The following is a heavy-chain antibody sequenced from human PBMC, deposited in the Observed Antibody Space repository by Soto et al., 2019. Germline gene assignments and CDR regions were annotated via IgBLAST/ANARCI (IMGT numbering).Heavy chain of an antibody. Sequence: VASVKVSCKASGGTFSSYAISWVRQAPGQGLEWMGGIIPIFGTANYAQKFQGRVTITADESTSTAYMELSSLRSEDTAVYYCAGYLIAYYYDTGQYDFDYWGQGSLVTVSS. D-gene: IGHD3-22*01. CDR3: AGYLIAYYYDTGQYDFDY. CDR1: GGTFSSYA. CDR2: IIPIFGTA. J-gene: IGHJ4*01. V-gene: IGHV1-69*13.